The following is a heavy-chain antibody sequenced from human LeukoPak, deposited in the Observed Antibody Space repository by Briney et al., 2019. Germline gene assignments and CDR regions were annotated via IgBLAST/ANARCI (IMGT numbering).Heavy chain of an antibody. CDR3: VREGGYYYGRSGYFDY. CDR2: ISRSGSTI. D-gene: IGHD3-22*01. Sequence: GGSLRLSCAASGFTFSDYYMSWIRQAPGKGLEWVSYISRSGSTIYYADSVKGRFTISRDNAKNSLYLQMNSLRAEDTAVYYCVREGGYYYGRSGYFDYWGQGTLVTVSS. V-gene: IGHV3-11*01. J-gene: IGHJ4*02. CDR1: GFTFSDYY.